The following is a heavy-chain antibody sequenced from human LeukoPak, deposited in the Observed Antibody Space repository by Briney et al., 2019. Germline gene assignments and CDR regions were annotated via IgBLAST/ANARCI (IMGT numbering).Heavy chain of an antibody. J-gene: IGHJ4*02. CDR3: ARDPDYGDYVGGY. CDR1: GFTFSSYW. Sequence: GGSLRLSCAASGFTFSSYWMHWVRQAPGKGLVWVSRIYSDGSSYTADSVKGRFTISRDNAKDTLYLQMNSLRVEDTAVYYCARDPDYGDYVGGYWGQGTLVTVSS. D-gene: IGHD4-17*01. CDR2: IYSDGSSY. V-gene: IGHV3-74*03.